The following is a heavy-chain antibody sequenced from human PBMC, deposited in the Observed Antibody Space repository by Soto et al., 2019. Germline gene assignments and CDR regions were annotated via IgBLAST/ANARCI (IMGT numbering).Heavy chain of an antibody. CDR2: IYPGDSDT. V-gene: IGHV5-51*01. CDR1: AYSFTKYW. CDR3: ARPSPLSYYYYGMDV. Sequence: PGESLKISCKGSAYSFTKYWIAWVRQMPGKGLEWTGIIYPGDSDTRYSPSFQGQVTISADKSISTAYLQWSSLKASDTAVYYCARPSPLSYYYYGMDVWGQGTTVTVSS. J-gene: IGHJ6*02.